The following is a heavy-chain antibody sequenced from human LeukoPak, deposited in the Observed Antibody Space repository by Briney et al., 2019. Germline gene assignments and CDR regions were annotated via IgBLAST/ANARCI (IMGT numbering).Heavy chain of an antibody. J-gene: IGHJ3*02. Sequence: SQTLSLTCTVSGGSISSGSYYWSWIRQPAGKGLEWIGRIYTSGSTNYNPSLKSRVTLSVDPSKNQFSLMLSSVTDADTAVYYCARGSYYDSSGYYVLAAFDIWGQGTMVTVSS. V-gene: IGHV4-61*02. CDR3: ARGSYYDSSGYYVLAAFDI. D-gene: IGHD3-22*01. CDR1: GGSISSGSYY. CDR2: IYTSGST.